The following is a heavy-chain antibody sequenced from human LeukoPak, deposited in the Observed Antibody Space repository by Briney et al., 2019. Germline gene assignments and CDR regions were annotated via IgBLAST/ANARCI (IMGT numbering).Heavy chain of an antibody. CDR3: AREKWLVNWFDP. Sequence: ASVKVSCKASGYTFTGYYMHWVRQAPGQGLEWMGRINPNSGGTNYAQKFQGRVTMTRDTSISTAYMELSSLRSEDTAVYYCAREKWLVNWFDPWGQGTLVTVSS. CDR1: GYTFTGYY. V-gene: IGHV1-2*06. D-gene: IGHD6-19*01. CDR2: INPNSGGT. J-gene: IGHJ5*02.